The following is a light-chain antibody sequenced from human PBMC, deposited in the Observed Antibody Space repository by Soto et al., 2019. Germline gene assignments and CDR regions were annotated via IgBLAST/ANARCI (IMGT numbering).Light chain of an antibody. CDR1: QSVSSSY. V-gene: IGKV3-20*01. J-gene: IGKJ1*01. CDR3: QQYGSSPET. CDR2: GAS. Sequence: EIVLTQSPGTLSLSPGERATLSCRASQSVSSSYLAWYQQKPGQAPRLLIYGASSRATGIPDRFSGSGSGKDFTLTISRLEPEDFAVYYCQQYGSSPETFGQGTKVE.